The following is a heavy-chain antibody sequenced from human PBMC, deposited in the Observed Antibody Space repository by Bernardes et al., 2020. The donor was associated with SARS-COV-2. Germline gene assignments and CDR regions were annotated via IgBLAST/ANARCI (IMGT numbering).Heavy chain of an antibody. CDR2: IFYSGST. Sequence: SETLSLTCTVSGGPISSGVYYWNWIRQHPGKGLEWIGYIFYSGSTYYNPSLKSRVTISVDTSKDQFSLKLSSVTAADTAVYHCARDRLEGDAAMVTVYWGQGTLVTVSS. J-gene: IGHJ4*02. CDR3: ARDRLEGDAAMVTVY. V-gene: IGHV4-31*03. D-gene: IGHD5-18*01. CDR1: GGPISSGVYY.